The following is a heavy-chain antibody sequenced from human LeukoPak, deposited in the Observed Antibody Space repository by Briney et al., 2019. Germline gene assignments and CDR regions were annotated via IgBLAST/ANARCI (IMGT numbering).Heavy chain of an antibody. J-gene: IGHJ4*02. D-gene: IGHD1-1*01. CDR1: GGSFSGYY. Sequence: SETLSLTRAVYGGSFSGYYWSWIRQPPGKGLEWIGEINHSGSTNYNPSLKSRVTISVDTSKNQFSLKLSSVTAADTAVYYCARGRVLEPYDYWGQGTLVTVSS. V-gene: IGHV4-34*01. CDR2: INHSGST. CDR3: ARGRVLEPYDY.